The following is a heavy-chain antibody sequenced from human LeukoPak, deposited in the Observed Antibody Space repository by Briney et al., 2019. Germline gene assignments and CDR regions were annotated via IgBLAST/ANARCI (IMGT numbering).Heavy chain of an antibody. J-gene: IGHJ4*02. CDR1: GGSISSGGYY. D-gene: IGHD6-19*01. V-gene: IGHV4-34*01. Sequence: SETLSLTCAVSGGSISSGGYYWSWIRQPPGKGLEWIGEINHSGSTNYNPSLKSRVTISVDTSKNQFSLKLSSVTAADTAVYYCASLRGYSSGWPRDYWGQGTLVTVSS. CDR2: INHSGST. CDR3: ASLRGYSSGWPRDY.